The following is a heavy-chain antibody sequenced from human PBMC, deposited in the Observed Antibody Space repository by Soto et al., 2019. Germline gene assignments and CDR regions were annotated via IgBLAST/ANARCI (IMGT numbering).Heavy chain of an antibody. CDR2: IIPFFGTA. CDR1: GGTFSTFG. J-gene: IGHJ4*02. D-gene: IGHD3-16*01. Sequence: QVQLVQSGAEVKKTGSSVKVSCKTSGGTFSTFGISWVRQVPGQGLEWMGGIIPFFGTAEYSQKFEDRITNTADESTNTVYMDLTSLTSEDTAIYYCARTAPMDAGDKYYYDFWGQGALVTVSS. V-gene: IGHV1-69*01. CDR3: ARTAPMDAGDKYYYDF.